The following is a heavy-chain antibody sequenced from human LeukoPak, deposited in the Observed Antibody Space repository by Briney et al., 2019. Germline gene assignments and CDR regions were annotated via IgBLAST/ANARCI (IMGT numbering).Heavy chain of an antibody. CDR3: ARAGIGPSPLDY. Sequence: GSLRLSCAASGFTFSSYAMHWVRQAPGKGLEWVAVISYDGSNKYYADSVKGRFTISRDNAKNSLYLQMNSLRAEDTAVYYCARAGIGPSPLDYWGQGTLVTVSS. CDR1: GFTFSSYA. D-gene: IGHD6-13*01. CDR2: ISYDGSNK. V-gene: IGHV3-30-3*01. J-gene: IGHJ4*02.